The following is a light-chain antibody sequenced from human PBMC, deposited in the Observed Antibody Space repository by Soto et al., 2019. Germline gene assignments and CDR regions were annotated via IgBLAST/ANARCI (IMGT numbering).Light chain of an antibody. V-gene: IGKV3-20*01. Sequence: EIVLTQSPGTLSLSPGEGATLSCRASQSVSSTFLAWYQQKPGQAPRLLIYGASFRATGTPDRFSGSGSGTDFTLTISRLEPKDFAVYYCQQYGNSRYTFGQGTKLEIK. J-gene: IGKJ2*01. CDR2: GAS. CDR3: QQYGNSRYT. CDR1: QSVSSTF.